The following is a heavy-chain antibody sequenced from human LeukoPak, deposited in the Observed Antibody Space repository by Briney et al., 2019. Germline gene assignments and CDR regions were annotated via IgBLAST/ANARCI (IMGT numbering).Heavy chain of an antibody. CDR2: INPNSGST. Sequence: ASVKVSCKASGYTFTGYYMHWVRQAPGQGLEWMGWINPNSGSTNYAQKFQGRVTMTRDTSISTAYMELSRLRSDDTAVYYCARVVATIGNWFDPWGQGTLVTVSS. J-gene: IGHJ5*02. D-gene: IGHD5-12*01. CDR3: ARVVATIGNWFDP. CDR1: GYTFTGYY. V-gene: IGHV1-2*02.